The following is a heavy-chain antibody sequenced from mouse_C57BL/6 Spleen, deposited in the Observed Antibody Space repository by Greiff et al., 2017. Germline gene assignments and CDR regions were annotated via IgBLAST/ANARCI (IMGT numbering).Heavy chain of an antibody. V-gene: IGHV5-17*01. D-gene: IGHD2-4*01. J-gene: IGHJ3*01. CDR3: ATNYDYDVGWFAY. Sequence: EVMLVESGGGLVKPGGSLKLSCAASGFTFSDYGMHWVRQAPEKGLEWVAYISSGSSTIYYADTVKGRFTISRDNAKNTLFLQMTSLRSEDTAMYYCATNYDYDVGWFAYWGQGTLVTVSA. CDR1: GFTFSDYG. CDR2: ISSGSSTI.